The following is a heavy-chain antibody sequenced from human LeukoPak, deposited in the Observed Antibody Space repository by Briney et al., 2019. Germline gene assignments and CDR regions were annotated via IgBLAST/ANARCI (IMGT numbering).Heavy chain of an antibody. D-gene: IGHD3-22*01. Sequence: PSETLSLTCAVYGGSFSGYYWSWIRQPPGKGLEWIGEINHSGSTNYNPSLKSRVTISVDTSKNQFSLKLSSVTTADTAVYYCARGGAITMIVVASFDYWGQGTLVTVSS. CDR1: GGSFSGYY. CDR2: INHSGST. V-gene: IGHV4-34*01. J-gene: IGHJ4*02. CDR3: ARGGAITMIVVASFDY.